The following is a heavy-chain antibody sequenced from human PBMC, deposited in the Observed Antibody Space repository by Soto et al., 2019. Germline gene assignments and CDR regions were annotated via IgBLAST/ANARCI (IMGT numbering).Heavy chain of an antibody. CDR2: ISSSSSTI. CDR3: ARAPLSYDSSGYHFDY. V-gene: IGHV3-48*01. CDR1: GFTFITYS. D-gene: IGHD3-22*01. J-gene: IGHJ4*02. Sequence: EVQVVESGGGLVQPGGSLRLSCAASGFTFITYSMNWVRQAPGKGLEWVSYISSSSSTIHYADSVKGRFTISRDNAKNSLYRKMNSLRAEDTAVYYCARAPLSYDSSGYHFDYWGQGTLVTVSS.